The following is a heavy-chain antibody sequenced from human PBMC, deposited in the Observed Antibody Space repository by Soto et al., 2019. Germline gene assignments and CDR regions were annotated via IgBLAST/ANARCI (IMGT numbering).Heavy chain of an antibody. V-gene: IGHV1-46*03. D-gene: IGHD3-10*01. CDR3: AREPYYGSGSYYKHYYYYGMDV. CDR2: INPSGGST. Sequence: ASVKVSCKASGYTFTSYYMHWVRQAPGQGLEWMGIINPSGGSTSYAQKFQGRVTMTRDTSTSTVYMELSSLRSEDTAVYYCAREPYYGSGSYYKHYYYYGMDVWGQGTTVTVSS. CDR1: GYTFTSYY. J-gene: IGHJ6*02.